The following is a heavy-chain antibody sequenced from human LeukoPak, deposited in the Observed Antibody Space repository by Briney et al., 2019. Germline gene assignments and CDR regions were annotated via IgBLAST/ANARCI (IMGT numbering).Heavy chain of an antibody. Sequence: SETLSLTCTVSGGSISSGDYYWSWIRQPPGKGLEWIGYIYYSGSTYYNPSLKSRVTISVDTSKNQFSLKLSSVTAADTAVYYCARGLSGDYVSPPRPVDYWGQGTLVTVSS. J-gene: IGHJ4*02. CDR1: GGSISSGDYY. D-gene: IGHD4-17*01. CDR3: ARGLSGDYVSPPRPVDY. V-gene: IGHV4-30-4*01. CDR2: IYYSGST.